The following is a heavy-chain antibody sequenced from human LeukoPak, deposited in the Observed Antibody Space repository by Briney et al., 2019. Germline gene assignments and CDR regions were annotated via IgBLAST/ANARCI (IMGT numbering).Heavy chain of an antibody. V-gene: IGHV3-23*01. CDR1: GFTFSSYA. J-gene: IGHJ3*02. Sequence: GGSLRLSCAASGFTFSSYAMSWVRQAPGKGLEWVSAISGSGGSTYYADSVKGRFTISRDNSKNTQYLQMNSLRAEDTAVYYCAKDSMIGDYYDSSGSDAFDIWGQGTMVTVSS. CDR3: AKDSMIGDYYDSSGSDAFDI. D-gene: IGHD3-22*01. CDR2: ISGSGGST.